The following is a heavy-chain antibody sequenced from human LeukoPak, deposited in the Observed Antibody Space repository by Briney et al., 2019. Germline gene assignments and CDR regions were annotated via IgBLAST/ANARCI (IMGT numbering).Heavy chain of an antibody. V-gene: IGHV4-59*02. Sequence: SETLSLTCTVSGDSVSGQHLTWIRQPPGQGLEWRGQIYYSGSTHYNPALQSRLTMSLDTSKKQFSLTVTSVTAADTAVYYCATYYRGVGGRGHWGQGTLVTVST. CDR1: GDSVSGQH. D-gene: IGHD2-15*01. CDR3: ATYYRGVGGRGH. J-gene: IGHJ4*02. CDR2: IYYSGST.